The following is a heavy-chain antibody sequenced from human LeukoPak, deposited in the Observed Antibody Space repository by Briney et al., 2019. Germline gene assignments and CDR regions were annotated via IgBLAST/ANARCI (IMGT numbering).Heavy chain of an antibody. D-gene: IGHD5-12*01. Sequence: EASVKVSCKASGYTFTSYYMHWVRQAPGQGLEWMGIINPSGGSTSYAQKFQGRVTMTRDMSTSTVYMELSSLRSEDTAVYYCARDQVARSGYDSTYYYYYYMDVWGKGTTVTVSS. V-gene: IGHV1-46*01. CDR3: ARDQVARSGYDSTYYYYYYMDV. CDR2: INPSGGST. J-gene: IGHJ6*03. CDR1: GYTFTSYY.